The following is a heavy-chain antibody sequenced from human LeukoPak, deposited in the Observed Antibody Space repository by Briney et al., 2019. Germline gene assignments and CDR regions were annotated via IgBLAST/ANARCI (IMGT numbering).Heavy chain of an antibody. CDR3: ARGTLWSSYLPIYFDY. CDR2: INHSGST. D-gene: IGHD3-3*01. V-gene: IGHV4-30-2*01. Sequence: SQTLSLTCTVSGGSISSGGYYWSWIRQPPGKGLEWIGEINHSGSTNYNPSLKSRVTISVDTSKNQFSLKLSSVTAADTAVYYCARGTLWSSYLPIYFDYWGQGTLVTVSS. J-gene: IGHJ4*02. CDR1: GGSISSGGYY.